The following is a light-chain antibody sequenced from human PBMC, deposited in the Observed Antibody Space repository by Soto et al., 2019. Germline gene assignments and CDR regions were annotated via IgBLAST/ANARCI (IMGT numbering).Light chain of an antibody. CDR3: QQYGSSPRT. Sequence: EILLTQSPDTPCPSPGQSHTLSCRASQSVRSSYLAWYQQTPGQTPRLLIYAASSRATGIPDRFSGSGSGTDFSLTISRLEAEDFAVYYCQQYGSSPRTFGQGTKV. CDR2: AAS. J-gene: IGKJ1*01. V-gene: IGKV3-20*01. CDR1: QSVRSSY.